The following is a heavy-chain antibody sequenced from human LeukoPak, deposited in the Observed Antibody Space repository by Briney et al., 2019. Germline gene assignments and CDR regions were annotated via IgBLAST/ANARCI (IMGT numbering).Heavy chain of an antibody. V-gene: IGHV3-53*04. CDR3: AVRYDSSGYAGYYFGY. J-gene: IGHJ4*02. Sequence: GGSLRLSCAASGFTVSSNYMSWVRQAPGKGLEWVSVIYSGGSTYYADSVKGRFTISRHNSKNTLYLQMNSLRAEDTAVYYCAVRYDSSGYAGYYFGYWGQGTLVTVSS. CDR1: GFTVSSNY. D-gene: IGHD3-22*01. CDR2: IYSGGST.